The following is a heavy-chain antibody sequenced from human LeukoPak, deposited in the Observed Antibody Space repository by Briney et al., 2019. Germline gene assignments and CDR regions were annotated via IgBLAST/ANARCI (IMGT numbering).Heavy chain of an antibody. J-gene: IGHJ4*02. CDR1: GYTFISYD. CDR3: ARGRTHYYDSSGYYARDY. D-gene: IGHD3-22*01. Sequence: ASVKVSCKASGYTFISYDINWVRQATGQGLEWMGWMNPNSGNTGYAQKFQGRVTMTRNTSISTAYMELSSLRSEDTAVYYCARGRTHYYDSSGYYARDYWGQGTLVTVSS. V-gene: IGHV1-8*01. CDR2: MNPNSGNT.